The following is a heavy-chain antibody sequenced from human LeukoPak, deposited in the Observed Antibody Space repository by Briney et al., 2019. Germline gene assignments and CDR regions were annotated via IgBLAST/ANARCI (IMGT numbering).Heavy chain of an antibody. CDR1: GNTFSSDW. Sequence: GGSLRLSCAASGNTFSSDWMYWVRQAPGKGLVWVSRINNDGSSIVYADTVKGRFTISRDNAKNTLYLQMNSLRAEDTAVYYCARFPLGEFKGFDPWGQGTLVTVSS. V-gene: IGHV3-74*01. J-gene: IGHJ5*02. D-gene: IGHD3-10*01. CDR3: ARFPLGEFKGFDP. CDR2: INNDGSSI.